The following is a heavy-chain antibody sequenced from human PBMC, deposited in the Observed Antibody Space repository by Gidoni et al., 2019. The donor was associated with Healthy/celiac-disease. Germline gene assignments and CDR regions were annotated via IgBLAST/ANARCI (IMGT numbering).Heavy chain of an antibody. D-gene: IGHD5-18*01. V-gene: IGHV3-30*18. CDR1: GFTFSSYG. CDR2: ISYDGSNK. CDR3: AKGYVDTAILHYY. Sequence: GRSLRLSCAASGFTFSSYGMHWVRQAPGKGLEWVAVISYDGSNKYYADSVKGRFTISRDNSKNTLYLQMNSLRAEDTAVYYCAKGYVDTAILHYYWGQGTLVTVSS. J-gene: IGHJ4*02.